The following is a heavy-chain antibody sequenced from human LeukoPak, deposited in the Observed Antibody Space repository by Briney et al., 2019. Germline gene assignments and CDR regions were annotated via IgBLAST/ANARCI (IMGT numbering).Heavy chain of an antibody. CDR3: AKDNIRIVVAGTIDY. CDR2: INTGGSIT. Sequence: GGSLRLSCAASGFTFSSYWMHWVRQAPGKGLVWVSRINTGGSITSYADSVKDRFTISRDNAKNTLYLQMNSLRAGDTAVYYCAKDNIRIVVAGTIDYWGQGTLVTVSS. CDR1: GFTFSSYW. V-gene: IGHV3-74*01. D-gene: IGHD6-19*01. J-gene: IGHJ4*02.